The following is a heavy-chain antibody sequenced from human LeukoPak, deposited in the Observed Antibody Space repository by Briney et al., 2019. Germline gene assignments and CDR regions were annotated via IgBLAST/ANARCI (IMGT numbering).Heavy chain of an antibody. Sequence: GESLKISCKGSGYSFSSYWIGWVRQMPGKGLEWMGIIYPGDSDTIYSPSFQGQVTISADRSVSTAYLQWSSLKASDTAMYYCARQRYCSTTSCSFYFDYWGQGTLVTVSS. CDR3: ARQRYCSTTSCSFYFDY. V-gene: IGHV5-51*01. CDR1: GYSFSSYW. D-gene: IGHD2-2*01. CDR2: IYPGDSDT. J-gene: IGHJ4*02.